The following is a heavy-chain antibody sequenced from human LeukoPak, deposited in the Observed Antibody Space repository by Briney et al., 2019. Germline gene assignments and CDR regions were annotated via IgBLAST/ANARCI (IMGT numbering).Heavy chain of an antibody. CDR3: ARGSWYYYDSSVEFFDY. CDR1: GGSISSYY. V-gene: IGHV4-4*07. Sequence: SETLSLTCTVSGGSISSYYWSWIRQPAGKGLEWIGRIYTSGSTNYNPSLKSRVTMSVDTSKNQFSLKLSPVTAADTAVYYCARGSWYYYDSSVEFFDYWGQGTLVTVSS. D-gene: IGHD3-22*01. CDR2: IYTSGST. J-gene: IGHJ4*02.